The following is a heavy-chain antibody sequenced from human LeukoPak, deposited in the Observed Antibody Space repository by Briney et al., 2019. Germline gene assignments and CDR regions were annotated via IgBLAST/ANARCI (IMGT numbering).Heavy chain of an antibody. V-gene: IGHV3-23*01. Sequence: PGGSLRLSCVVSGFTFRSYAMYWVHQAPGKGLEWVSEISGSPDNTYYADSVKGRFATSRDDSRNTLYLQMNSLRAEDTAVYYCARLVGVSPLDYWGQGTPVTVSS. CDR3: ARLVGVSPLDY. J-gene: IGHJ4*02. D-gene: IGHD3-16*01. CDR2: ISGSPDNT. CDR1: GFTFRSYA.